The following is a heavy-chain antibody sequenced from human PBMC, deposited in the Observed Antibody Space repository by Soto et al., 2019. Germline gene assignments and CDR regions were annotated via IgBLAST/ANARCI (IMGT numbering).Heavy chain of an antibody. J-gene: IGHJ4*02. CDR1: GFTFSDYY. V-gene: IGHV3-11*05. Sequence: QVQLVESGGGLVKPGGSLRLSCAASGFTFSDYYMSWIRQAPGKGLEWVSYISSSSSYTNYADSVRGRFTISRDNAKSSLYLQMNGLRAEDTAVYYCETGQYYYDCSAYYYSWGQGTLVTVSS. CDR2: ISSSSSYT. D-gene: IGHD3-22*01. CDR3: ETGQYYYDCSAYYYS.